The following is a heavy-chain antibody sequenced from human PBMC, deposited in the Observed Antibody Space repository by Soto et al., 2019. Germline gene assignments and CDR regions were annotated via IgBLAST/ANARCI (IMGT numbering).Heavy chain of an antibody. CDR1: GFTFSSYG. J-gene: IGHJ4*02. CDR2: IWYDGSNK. Sequence: QVQLVESGGGVVQPGRSLRLSCAASGFTFSSYGMHWVRQAPGKGLEWVAVIWYDGSNKYYADSVKGRFTISRDNSKNTLYLQMNSLRAEDTAVYYCASRFGSSGWDLDYWGQGTLVTVSS. V-gene: IGHV3-33*01. CDR3: ASRFGSSGWDLDY. D-gene: IGHD6-19*01.